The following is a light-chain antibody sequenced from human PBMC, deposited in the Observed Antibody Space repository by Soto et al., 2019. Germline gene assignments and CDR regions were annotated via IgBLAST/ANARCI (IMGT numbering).Light chain of an antibody. J-gene: IGKJ4*01. CDR3: QQYNNSPPLT. Sequence: EIVMTQSPATLSVSPGERATLSCRASQSVRSNLAWYQQKPGQAPRLLIYAASTRATGIPARFSGSGSGTEFTLTISNLQSEDFAVYYCQQYNNSPPLTFGGGNKVEIK. CDR1: QSVRSN. V-gene: IGKV3-15*01. CDR2: AAS.